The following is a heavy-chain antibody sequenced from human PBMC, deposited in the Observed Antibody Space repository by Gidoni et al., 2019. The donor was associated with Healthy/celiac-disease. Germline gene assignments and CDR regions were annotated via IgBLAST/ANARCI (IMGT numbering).Heavy chain of an antibody. J-gene: IGHJ6*02. Sequence: EVQLVESGGGLVQPGGSLRLSCAASGFTFSSYSMNWVRQAPGKGLEWVSYISSSSSTIYYADSVKGRFTISRDNAKNSLYLQMNSLRDEDTAVYYCARLTGPYYYYYYGMDVWGQGTTVTVSS. V-gene: IGHV3-48*02. CDR3: ARLTGPYYYYYYGMDV. CDR1: GFTFSSYS. CDR2: ISSSSSTI. D-gene: IGHD7-27*01.